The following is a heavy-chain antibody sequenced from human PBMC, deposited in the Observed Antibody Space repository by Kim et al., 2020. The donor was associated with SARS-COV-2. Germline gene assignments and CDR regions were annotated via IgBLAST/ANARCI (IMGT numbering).Heavy chain of an antibody. Sequence: GRFTISRDNAKNSLYLQVNSLRAEDTAVYYCARDPPPHHYASRGFYYGMDVWGQGTTVTVSS. CDR3: ARDPPPHHYASRGFYYGMDV. V-gene: IGHV3-11*06. D-gene: IGHD3-10*01. J-gene: IGHJ6*02.